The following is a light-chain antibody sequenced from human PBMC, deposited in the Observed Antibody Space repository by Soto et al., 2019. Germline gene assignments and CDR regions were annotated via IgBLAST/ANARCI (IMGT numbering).Light chain of an antibody. CDR3: SSDTSSSTVV. Sequence: QSALTQPASVSGSPGQSITISCTGTSSDVGGYNYVSWYQHHPGKAPKLMIYDVSNRPSGVSNRFSGSKSGNTASLTISGLQAEDEADYSCSSDTSSSTVVFGGGTKVTVL. CDR1: SSDVGGYNY. J-gene: IGLJ3*02. V-gene: IGLV2-14*03. CDR2: DVS.